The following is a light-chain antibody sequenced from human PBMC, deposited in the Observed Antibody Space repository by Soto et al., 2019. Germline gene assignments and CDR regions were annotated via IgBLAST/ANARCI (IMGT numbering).Light chain of an antibody. V-gene: IGLV2-14*01. CDR1: SSDVGAYNL. J-gene: IGLJ1*01. CDR2: EVS. CDR3: ASLTTTNFV. Sequence: QSALTQPASVSGSPGQSITISCTGTSSDVGAYNLVSWYQHHPDKAPKLMISEVSNRPSGVSDRFYGSKSGNTASLTISGLQADDEADYYCASLTTTNFVFGTGTKVTVL.